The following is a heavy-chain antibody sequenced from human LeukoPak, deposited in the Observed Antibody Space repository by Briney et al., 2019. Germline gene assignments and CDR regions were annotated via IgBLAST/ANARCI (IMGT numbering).Heavy chain of an antibody. CDR2: ISGSGDST. CDR1: GFTFSSYA. CDR3: AKDREYYDFWTTYYYYYYMDV. Sequence: GGSLSLSCAASGFTFSSYAMSWVRQAPGKGLEWVSAISGSGDSTYYADSVKGRFTISRDNSKNTLYLQMNSLRAEDTAVYYCAKDREYYDFWTTYYYYYYMDVWGKGTTVTVSS. V-gene: IGHV3-23*01. J-gene: IGHJ6*03. D-gene: IGHD3-3*01.